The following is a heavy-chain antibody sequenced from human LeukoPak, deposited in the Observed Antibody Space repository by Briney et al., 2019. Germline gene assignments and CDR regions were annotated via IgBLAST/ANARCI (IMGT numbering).Heavy chain of an antibody. CDR3: AKGGVVTGWALDY. CDR2: ISYDGSNK. J-gene: IGHJ4*02. D-gene: IGHD2-21*02. V-gene: IGHV3-30*18. Sequence: GGSLRLSCAASGFTFSSYGMHWVRQAPGKGLEWVAVISYDGSNKYYADSVKGRFTISRDNSKNTLYLQMNSLRAEDTAVYYCAKGGVVTGWALDYWGQGTLVTVSS. CDR1: GFTFSSYG.